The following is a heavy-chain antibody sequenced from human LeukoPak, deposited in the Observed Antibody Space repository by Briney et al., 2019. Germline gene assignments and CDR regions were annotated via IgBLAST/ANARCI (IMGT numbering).Heavy chain of an antibody. CDR3: ARLYCSSSSCYSEIDY. Sequence: PGGSLRLSCAASGFTFSTYWMHWVRQAPGKGLVWVSRINNDGSSTIYADSVRGRFTISRDNAKNTLYLQMNSLRAEDTAVYYCARLYCSSSSCYSEIDYWGQGTLVTVSS. V-gene: IGHV3-74*01. CDR1: GFTFSTYW. D-gene: IGHD2-2*02. J-gene: IGHJ4*02. CDR2: INNDGSST.